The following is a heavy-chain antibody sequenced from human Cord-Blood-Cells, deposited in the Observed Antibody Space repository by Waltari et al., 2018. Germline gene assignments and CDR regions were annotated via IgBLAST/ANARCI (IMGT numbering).Heavy chain of an antibody. Sequence: QVQLQQWGAGLLKPSETLSLTCAVYGGSFSGYYWSWIRQPPGTGLEWIGEINHSGSTNYNPSRKSRVTISVDTSKNQFSLKLSSVTAADTAVYYCARVLGAARLFDYWGQGTLVTVSS. D-gene: IGHD6-6*01. V-gene: IGHV4-34*01. J-gene: IGHJ4*02. CDR2: INHSGST. CDR3: ARVLGAARLFDY. CDR1: GGSFSGYY.